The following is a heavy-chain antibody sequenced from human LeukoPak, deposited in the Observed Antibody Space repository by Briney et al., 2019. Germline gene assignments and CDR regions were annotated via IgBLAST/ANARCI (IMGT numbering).Heavy chain of an antibody. J-gene: IGHJ3*01. V-gene: IGHV3-30*02. D-gene: IGHD1-1*01. CDR3: AREDSGGPHVSAFDV. CDR1: GFTFSTYD. CDR2: IQQDGGDK. Sequence: PGGSLRLSCAASGFTFSTYDMHWVRQAPGKGLEWVAFIQQDGGDKYYADSVKGRFTISRDNSRNTLYLQINSLRPEDTAMYHCAREDSGGPHVSAFDVWGQGTMVTVSS.